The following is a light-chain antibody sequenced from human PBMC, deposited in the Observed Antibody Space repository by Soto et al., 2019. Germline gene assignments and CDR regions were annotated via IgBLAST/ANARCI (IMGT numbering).Light chain of an antibody. J-gene: IGKJ4*01. CDR1: QSLLHSNGYNY. CDR3: MQALQTPFT. Sequence: DIVMIQSPLSLPVTPGEPASISCRSSQSLLHSNGYNYLDWYLQKPGQSPQLLIYLGSNRASGVXDXXSGSGSGTDFTLKISRVEAEDVGVYYCMQALQTPFTFGGGSKVEIK. V-gene: IGKV2-28*01. CDR2: LGS.